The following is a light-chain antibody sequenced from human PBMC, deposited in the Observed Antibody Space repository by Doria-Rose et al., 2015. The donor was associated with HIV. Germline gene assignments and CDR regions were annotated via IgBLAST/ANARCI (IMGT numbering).Light chain of an antibody. CDR3: QQYYSGYT. CDR2: WAS. J-gene: IGKJ2*01. V-gene: IGKV4-1*01. Sequence: SLAVSLGERATINCKSSQSVLYSSNNKNYLAWYQHKPGQPPKLLIYWASTRESGVPDRFSGSGSGTDFTLTISSLQAEDVAVYYCQQYYSGYTFGQGTKLEIK. CDR1: QSVLYSSNNKNY.